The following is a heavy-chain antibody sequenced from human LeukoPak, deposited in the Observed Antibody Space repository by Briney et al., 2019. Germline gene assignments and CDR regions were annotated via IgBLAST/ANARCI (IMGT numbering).Heavy chain of an antibody. J-gene: IGHJ4*02. CDR3: ARGRYYFDY. V-gene: IGHV4-61*02. CDR1: GGSITSGSSY. Sequence: SETLSLTCTVSGGSITSGSSYWSWIRQPAGKGLEWIGRIYTSGSTKYNPSLKSRVTISVDTSKNQFSLKLSSVTAADTAVYYCARGRYYFDYWGQGTLVTVSS. CDR2: IYTSGST.